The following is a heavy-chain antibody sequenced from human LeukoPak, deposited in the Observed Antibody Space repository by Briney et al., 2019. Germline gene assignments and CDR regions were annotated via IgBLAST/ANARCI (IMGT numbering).Heavy chain of an antibody. J-gene: IGHJ4*02. CDR1: GGSISSSSYY. V-gene: IGHV4-39*07. CDR3: AREARRDGYNF. CDR2: IYHSGST. Sequence: SETLSLTCTVSGGSISSSSYYWGWIRQPPGKGLEWIGSIYHSGSTYYNPSLKSRVTISVDTSKNQFSLKLSSVTAADTAVYYCAREARRDGYNFWGQGTLVTVSS. D-gene: IGHD5-24*01.